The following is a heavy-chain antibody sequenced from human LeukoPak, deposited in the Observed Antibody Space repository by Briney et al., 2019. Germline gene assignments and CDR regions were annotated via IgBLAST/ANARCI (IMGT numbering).Heavy chain of an antibody. D-gene: IGHD1-26*01. CDR3: AIVGATLAFDY. V-gene: IGHV3-21*01. Sequence: PGGSLRLSCAASGFTFGSYSMNWVRQAPGKGLEWVSSISSSSSYIYYADSVKGRFTISRDNAKNSLYLQMNSLRAEDTAVYYCAIVGATLAFDYWGQGALVTVSS. CDR2: ISSSSSYI. J-gene: IGHJ4*02. CDR1: GFTFGSYS.